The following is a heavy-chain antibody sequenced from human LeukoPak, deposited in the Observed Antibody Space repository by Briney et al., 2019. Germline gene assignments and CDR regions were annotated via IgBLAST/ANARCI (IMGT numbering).Heavy chain of an antibody. D-gene: IGHD3-22*01. J-gene: IGHJ5*02. CDR3: ARDSCYYDSSGYS. CDR1: GGSISSGDYY. V-gene: IGHV4-30-4*01. Sequence: SETLSLTCTVSGGSISSGDYYWSWIRQPPGKGLEWIGYIYYSGSTYYNPSLKSRVTISVDTSKNQFSLKLSSVTAADTAVYYCARDSCYYDSSGYSWGQGTLVTVSS. CDR2: IYYSGST.